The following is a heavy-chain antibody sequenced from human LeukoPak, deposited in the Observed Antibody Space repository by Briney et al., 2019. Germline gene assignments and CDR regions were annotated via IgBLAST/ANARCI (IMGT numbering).Heavy chain of an antibody. CDR1: GGSFSGYY. CDR3: ARGWGYSYGYLFNY. CDR2: INHSGST. D-gene: IGHD5-18*01. Sequence: SETLSLTCAVYGGSFSGYYWSWIRQPPGKGLEWIGEINHSGSTNYNPSLKSRVTISVDTSKNQFSLKLSSVTAADTAVYYRARGWGYSYGYLFNYWGQGTLVTVSS. V-gene: IGHV4-34*01. J-gene: IGHJ4*02.